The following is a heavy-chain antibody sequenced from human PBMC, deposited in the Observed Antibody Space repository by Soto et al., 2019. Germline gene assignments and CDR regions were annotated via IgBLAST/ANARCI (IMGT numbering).Heavy chain of an antibody. CDR1: GGSIGSYY. V-gene: IGHV4-59*01. D-gene: IGHD3-9*01. CDR3: ARATYEIWSYSPLANWFDP. Sequence: SKTLYLTCTVSGGSIGSYYWGWIGKPPGQGLEWVGNINYSGSTNYNPSLKSRVTISVDTSRNQFSLKLSSVTAADTAVYYCARATYEIWSYSPLANWFDPWGQGTLVTVSS. J-gene: IGHJ5*02. CDR2: INYSGST.